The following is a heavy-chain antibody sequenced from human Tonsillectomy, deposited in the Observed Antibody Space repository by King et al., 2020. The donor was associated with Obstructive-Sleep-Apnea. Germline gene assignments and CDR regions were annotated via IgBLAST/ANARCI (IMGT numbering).Heavy chain of an antibody. CDR2: IYYSGST. D-gene: IGHD3-22*01. Sequence: QVQLQESGPGLVKPSETLSLTCTVSGGSISSYYWSWIRQPPGKGLEWIGYIYYSGSTNYNPSLKSRVTISVDTSKNQFSLKLSSVTAADTAVYYCARGTYYYDSSGYYLSYWGQGTLVTVSS. V-gene: IGHV4-59*01. CDR3: ARGTYYYDSSGYYLSY. CDR1: GGSISSYY. J-gene: IGHJ4*02.